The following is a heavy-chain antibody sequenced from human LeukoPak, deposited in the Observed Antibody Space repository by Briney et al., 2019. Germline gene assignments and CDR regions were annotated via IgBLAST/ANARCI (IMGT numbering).Heavy chain of an antibody. CDR3: ARVEVVMAAYFDY. D-gene: IGHD2-21*01. CDR1: GFTFSSYW. Sequence: GGSLRLSCAASGFTFSSYWMSWVRQAPGKGLECVANIKQDGSEKYYVDSVKGRFTISRDNAKNSLYLQMNSLRAEDTAVYYCARVEVVMAAYFDYWGQGTLVTVSS. V-gene: IGHV3-7*01. CDR2: IKQDGSEK. J-gene: IGHJ4*02.